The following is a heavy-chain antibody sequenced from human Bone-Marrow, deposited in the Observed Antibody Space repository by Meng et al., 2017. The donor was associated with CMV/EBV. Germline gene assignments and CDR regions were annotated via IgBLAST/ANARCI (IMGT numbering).Heavy chain of an antibody. CDR1: GFPFSTYS. V-gene: IGHV3-21*01. J-gene: IGHJ4*02. D-gene: IGHD2-2*01. CDR3: ATSKWTILGYCSSAAFHLAY. Sequence: GGSLRLSCAASGFPFSTYSMHWVRQAPGKGLEWVSSISGSSTYIYYAESVKGRFTISRDNAKNSLYLQMNSLRAEDTAVYYCATSKWTILGYCSSAAFHLAYWGQGTLVTVSS. CDR2: ISGSSTYI.